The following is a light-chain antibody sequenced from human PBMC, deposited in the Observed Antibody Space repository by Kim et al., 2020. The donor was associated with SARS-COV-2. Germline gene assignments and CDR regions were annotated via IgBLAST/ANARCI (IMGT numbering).Light chain of an antibody. CDR1: QSVINGY. J-gene: IGKJ2*01. CDR3: QQYSDSPKT. Sequence: LSRGERGTLSWRARQSVINGYLAWFQQKPGQAPRLLIYGAFDRAAGIPDRFSASGSGTDFTLTISSLEPEDFAMYYCQQYSDSPKTCGQGTKLEI. V-gene: IGKV3-20*01. CDR2: GAF.